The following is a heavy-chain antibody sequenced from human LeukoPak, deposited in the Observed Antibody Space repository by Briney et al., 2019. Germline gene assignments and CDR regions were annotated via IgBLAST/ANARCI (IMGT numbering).Heavy chain of an antibody. V-gene: IGHV3-53*01. D-gene: IGHD2-2*01. Sequence: GGSLRLSCAASGFSVSGNYMSWVRQAPGKGLEWISLIYSGVDTYYPDSVRGRFTISRENSKNTLYLQMNSLRAEDTAVYYCARGPPACSTNCYGYLDYWGQGTLVTVSS. CDR3: ARGPPACSTNCYGYLDY. J-gene: IGHJ4*02. CDR2: IYSGVDT. CDR1: GFSVSGNY.